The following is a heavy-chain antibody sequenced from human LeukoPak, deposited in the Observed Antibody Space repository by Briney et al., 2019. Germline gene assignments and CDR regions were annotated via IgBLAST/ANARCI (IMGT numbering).Heavy chain of an antibody. V-gene: IGHV1-2*02. CDR3: ASYSTSSGDAFDI. CDR1: GYTFSGQY. D-gene: IGHD6-6*01. J-gene: IGHJ3*02. CDR2: INPNSGDT. Sequence: GASVKVSCKASGYTFSGQYIHWVRQSPGQGLEWMGWINPNSGDTEYAQKFQGRVTMTRDTSISTAYIELSSLRSDDTAVYYCASYSTSSGDAFDIWGQGTMVTVSS.